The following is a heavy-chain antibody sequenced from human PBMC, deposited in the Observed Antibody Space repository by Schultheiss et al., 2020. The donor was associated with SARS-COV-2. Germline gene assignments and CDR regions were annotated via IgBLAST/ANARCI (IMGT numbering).Heavy chain of an antibody. V-gene: IGHV3-30-3*01. CDR3: ARVLGSAAAGTPRNYYGMDV. CDR1: GFTFSSYA. Sequence: GGSLRLSCAASGFTFSSYAMHWVRQAPGKGLEWVAIMSYDGSNKYYADSVKGRFTISRDNSKNTLYLQMNSLRAEDTAVYYCARVLGSAAAGTPRNYYGMDVWGQGTTVTVSS. J-gene: IGHJ6*02. CDR2: MSYDGSNK. D-gene: IGHD6-13*01.